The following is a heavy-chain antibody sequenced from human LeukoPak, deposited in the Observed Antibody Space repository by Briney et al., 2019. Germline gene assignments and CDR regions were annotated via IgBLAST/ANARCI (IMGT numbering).Heavy chain of an antibody. CDR1: GGFISGHY. Sequence: SETLSLTCTVSGGFISGHYWTWIRQPPGKGLEWIGEISQSGSTNYNPSLKSRVNISLDTSENQFSLKLSSVTAADTAVYYCARALGAFDIWGQGTMVTVSS. CDR2: ISQSGST. V-gene: IGHV4-34*01. CDR3: ARALGAFDI. J-gene: IGHJ3*02.